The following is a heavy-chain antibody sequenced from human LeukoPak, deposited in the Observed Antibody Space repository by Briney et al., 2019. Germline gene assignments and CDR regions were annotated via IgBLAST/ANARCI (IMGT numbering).Heavy chain of an antibody. CDR1: GFTFSGSA. V-gene: IGHV3-73*01. J-gene: IGHJ2*01. D-gene: IGHD3-22*01. CDR3: TTGFTLIPFDL. Sequence: HPGGSLRLSCAASGFTFSGSAMHWVRQASGKGLDWVGRIRTKPNSYATAFAASVKGRFTISRDDSKNTAYLQMNSLKTEDTAVYYCTTGFTLIPFDLWGRGTLVTVSS. CDR2: IRTKPNSYAT.